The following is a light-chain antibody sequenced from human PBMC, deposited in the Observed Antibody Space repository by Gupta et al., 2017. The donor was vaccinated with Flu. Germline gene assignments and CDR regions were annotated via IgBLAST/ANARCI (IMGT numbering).Light chain of an antibody. CDR3: SSYSRSNIFKYV. V-gene: IGLV2-14*01. CDR2: EVS. J-gene: IGLJ1*01. CDR1: SSDIGSYNY. Sequence: QSALTQPASVSGSPGQSITLPCTGTSSDIGSYNYVSWYQQHPGKAPRLMIYEVSNRPSGVSIRFSGSKSGNTASLTISGLQPEDEAVYYCSSYSRSNIFKYVFGTGAKVTVL.